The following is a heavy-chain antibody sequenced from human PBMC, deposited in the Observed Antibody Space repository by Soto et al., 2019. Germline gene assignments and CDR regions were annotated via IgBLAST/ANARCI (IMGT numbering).Heavy chain of an antibody. CDR3: ARHGSN. J-gene: IGHJ4*02. CDR2: IYYSGIT. CDR1: GVSISNSSYY. V-gene: IGHV4-39*01. Sequence: PSETLSLTCTVSGVSISNSSYYWGWIRRPPGKGLEWIGTIYYSGITYYNPSLKSRVTISVDTSKNQFSLKLTSVTAAETAVYYCARHGSNWGQGTLVTVSS.